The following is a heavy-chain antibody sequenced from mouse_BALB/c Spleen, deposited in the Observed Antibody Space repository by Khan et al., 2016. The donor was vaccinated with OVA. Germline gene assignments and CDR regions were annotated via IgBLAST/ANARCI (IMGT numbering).Heavy chain of an antibody. CDR2: INPSTGYT. CDR3: ARRGLRWDFDY. V-gene: IGHV1-7*01. J-gene: IGHJ2*01. CDR1: GYTFINYW. Sequence: QVQLQQSGAELAKPGASVKMSCKASGYTFINYWILWVKQRPGQGLEWLGYINPSTGYTEYNQNFKDKATLTAAKSSSTAYRQLSSLTSEDSAVYYCARRGLRWDFDYWGQGTTLTVSS. D-gene: IGHD1-1*01.